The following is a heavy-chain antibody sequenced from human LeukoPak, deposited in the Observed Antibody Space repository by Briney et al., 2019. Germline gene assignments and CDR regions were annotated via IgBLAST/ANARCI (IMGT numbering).Heavy chain of an antibody. CDR1: GGSISSGSYY. Sequence: SETLSLTCTVSGGSISSGSYYWSWIRQPAGKGLEWIGRIYTSGSTDYNPSLKSRVTISVDTSKSQFSLKLSSVTAADTAVYYCARVHSSSWYWDYWGQGTLVTVSS. CDR2: IYTSGST. J-gene: IGHJ4*02. V-gene: IGHV4-61*02. CDR3: ARVHSSSWYWDY. D-gene: IGHD6-13*01.